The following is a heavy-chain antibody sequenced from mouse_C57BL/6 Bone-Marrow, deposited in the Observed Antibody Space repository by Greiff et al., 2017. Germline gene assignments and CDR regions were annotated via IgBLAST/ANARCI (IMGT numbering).Heavy chain of an antibody. V-gene: IGHV5-17*01. J-gene: IGHJ4*01. CDR3: ARAYQAYYYAMDY. D-gene: IGHD3-2*02. Sequence: EVKLMESGGGLVKPGGSLKLSCAASGFTFSDYGMHWVRQAPEKGLEWVAYISSGSGTIYYADTVKGRFTISRDNAKNTLYLQMTSLRSEDTAMYYCARAYQAYYYAMDYWGQGTSVTVSS. CDR1: GFTFSDYG. CDR2: ISSGSGTI.